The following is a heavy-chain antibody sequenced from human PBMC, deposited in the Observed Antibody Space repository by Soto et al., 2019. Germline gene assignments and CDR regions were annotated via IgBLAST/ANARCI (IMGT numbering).Heavy chain of an antibody. CDR3: ARHVNYDFWSTPQHKMDV. J-gene: IGHJ6*02. CDR1: GYSFTIYW. CDR2: IDPSDSYT. V-gene: IGHV5-10-1*01. Sequence: PGESLKISCKGSGYSFTIYWISWVRQMPGKGLEWMGRIDPSDSYTNYSPSFQGHVTISADKSISTAYLQWSSLKASDTAMYYCARHVNYDFWSTPQHKMDVWGQGTKVTVSS. D-gene: IGHD3-3*01.